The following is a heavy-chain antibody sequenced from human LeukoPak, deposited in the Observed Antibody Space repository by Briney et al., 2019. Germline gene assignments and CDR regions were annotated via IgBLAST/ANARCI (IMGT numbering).Heavy chain of an antibody. J-gene: IGHJ3*02. CDR3: ARDRRYCSGGSCYSIGAFDI. CDR1: GFTFSSYS. D-gene: IGHD2-15*01. CDR2: ISSSSSYI. V-gene: IGHV3-21*01. Sequence: GGSLRLSCAASGFTFSSYSVNWVRQAPGKGLEWVSSISSSSSYIYYADSVKGRFTISRDNAKNSLYLQMNSLRAEDTAVYYCARDRRYCSGGSCYSIGAFDIWGQGTMVTVSS.